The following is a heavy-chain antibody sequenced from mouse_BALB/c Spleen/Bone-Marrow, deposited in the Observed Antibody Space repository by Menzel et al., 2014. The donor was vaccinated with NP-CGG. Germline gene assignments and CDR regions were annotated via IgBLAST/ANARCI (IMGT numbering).Heavy chain of an antibody. Sequence: QVQLQQSGAELVRPGSSVKISCKASGYAFSSYWMNWVKQRPGQGLEWIGQIYPGDGDTNYSGKFKGKATLTADESYSTAYMQLSSLTSEDSAVYFCAFGNYDFDYWGQGTTLTVSS. CDR2: IYPGDGDT. J-gene: IGHJ2*01. V-gene: IGHV1-80*01. D-gene: IGHD2-1*01. CDR1: GYAFSSYW. CDR3: AFGNYDFDY.